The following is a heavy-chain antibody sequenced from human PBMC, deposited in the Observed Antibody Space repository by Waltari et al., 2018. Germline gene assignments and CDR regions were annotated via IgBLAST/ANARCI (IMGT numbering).Heavy chain of an antibody. CDR3: ARLTVATISGDY. V-gene: IGHV4-38-2*01. CDR2: IYHSGST. D-gene: IGHD5-12*01. CDR1: GYSISSGYY. Sequence: QVQLQESGPGLVKPSETLSLTCAVSGYSISSGYYWGWIRQPPGKGLEWIGSIYHSGSTYYTPSLNSRVTISVDTSTNQFSLKLSSVTAADTAVYYCARLTVATISGDYWGQGTLVTVSS. J-gene: IGHJ4*02.